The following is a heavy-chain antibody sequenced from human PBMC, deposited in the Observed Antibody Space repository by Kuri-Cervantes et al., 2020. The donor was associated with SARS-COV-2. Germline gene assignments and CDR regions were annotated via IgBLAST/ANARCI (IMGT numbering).Heavy chain of an antibody. Sequence: GESLKISCAASGFTFSSYSMNWVRQAPGKGLEWVSYISSSSSTIYYADSVKGRFTISRDNVKNSLYLQMNSLRDEDTAVYYCARDGGGYYDSSGYYGQLGFDYWGQGTLVTVSS. CDR2: ISSSSSTI. CDR1: GFTFSSYS. D-gene: IGHD3-22*01. CDR3: ARDGGGYYDSSGYYGQLGFDY. J-gene: IGHJ4*02. V-gene: IGHV3-48*02.